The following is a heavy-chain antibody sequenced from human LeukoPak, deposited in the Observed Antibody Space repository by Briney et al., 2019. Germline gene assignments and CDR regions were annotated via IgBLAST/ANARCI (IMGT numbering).Heavy chain of an antibody. CDR2: IKQDGSEK. D-gene: IGHD3-3*01. CDR1: GFTFSSYW. J-gene: IGHJ6*03. Sequence: GGSLRLSCAASGFTFSSYWMSWVRRAPGKGREWVANIKQDGSEKYYVDSVKGRFTISRDNAKNSLYLQMNSLRAEDTAVYYCAREGPQDDFWSGINYYYYYYMDVWGKGTTVTVSS. V-gene: IGHV3-7*01. CDR3: AREGPQDDFWSGINYYYYYYMDV.